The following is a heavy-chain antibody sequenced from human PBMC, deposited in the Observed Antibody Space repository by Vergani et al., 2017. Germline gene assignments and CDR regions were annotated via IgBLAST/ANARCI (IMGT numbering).Heavy chain of an antibody. D-gene: IGHD1-7*01. CDR3: ARGNSLGSY. CDR2: IKEDGSEK. Sequence: EVQLVESGGGLVQPGGSLRLSCAASGFTFSSYSMNWVRQAPGKGLEWVAAIKEDGSEKQYVDSVKGRFTISRDNAKKSLYLQMNSLRGEDTAVYYCARGNSLGSYWGQGTLVTVSS. CDR1: GFTFSSYS. V-gene: IGHV3-7*01. J-gene: IGHJ4*02.